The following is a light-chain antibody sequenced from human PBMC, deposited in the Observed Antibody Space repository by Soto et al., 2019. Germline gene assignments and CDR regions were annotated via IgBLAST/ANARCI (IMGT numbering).Light chain of an antibody. CDR2: DAA. J-gene: IGKJ1*01. V-gene: IGKV3-11*01. CDR1: QSVSSY. CDR3: QQRSNWPWT. Sequence: EIVLTQSPATLSLSPGERASLSCRASQSVSSYLAWYRQKPGQAPRLLIYDAANRATGIPARFSSSGSETDFTLTINSLEPEDFAVYYCQQRSNWPWTFGQGTKVDIK.